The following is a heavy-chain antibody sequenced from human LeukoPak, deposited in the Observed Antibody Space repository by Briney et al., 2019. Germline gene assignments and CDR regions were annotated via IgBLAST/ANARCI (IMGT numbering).Heavy chain of an antibody. CDR3: ARDSTPVRMVRGVIYDY. D-gene: IGHD3-10*01. Sequence: EASVKVSCKASGGTFSSYAISWVRQAPGQGLEWMGRIISIFGIANYAQKFQGRVTITADKSTSTAYMELSSLRSEDTAVYYCARDSTPVRMVRGVIYDYWGQGTLVTVSS. CDR2: IISIFGIA. CDR1: GGTFSSYA. V-gene: IGHV1-69*04. J-gene: IGHJ4*02.